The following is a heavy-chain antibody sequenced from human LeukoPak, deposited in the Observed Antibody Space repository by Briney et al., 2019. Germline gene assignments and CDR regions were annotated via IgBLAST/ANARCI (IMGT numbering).Heavy chain of an antibody. V-gene: IGHV3-21*01. CDR3: ARDWNGSGSYYNEPFDP. J-gene: IGHJ5*02. Sequence: GGALRLSSAASGFTFTSYSLNWVRQAPRKGPEWVSSISNSSSYIYYADTVKGRFTISRDNAKTSLYLQMNSLRAQDTAVYYCARDWNGSGSYYNEPFDPWGQGTLVTVPS. CDR2: ISNSSSYI. CDR1: GFTFTSYS. D-gene: IGHD3-10*01.